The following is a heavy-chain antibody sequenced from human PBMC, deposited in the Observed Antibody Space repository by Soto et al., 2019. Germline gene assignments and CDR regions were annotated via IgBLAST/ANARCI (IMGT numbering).Heavy chain of an antibody. V-gene: IGHV1-69*01. CDR1: GGTFSSYA. Sequence: VQLVQSGAEVKKPGSSVKVSCKASGGTFSSYAISWVRQAPGQGLEWMGGIIPISGTANYAQKFQGRVTINADESTSTAYMELSSLRSEGTAVYYCARSQGSSTSLEIYYYYYYGMDVWGQGTTVTVSS. CDR3: ARSQGSSTSLEIYYYYYYGMDV. CDR2: IIPISGTA. J-gene: IGHJ6*02. D-gene: IGHD2-2*01.